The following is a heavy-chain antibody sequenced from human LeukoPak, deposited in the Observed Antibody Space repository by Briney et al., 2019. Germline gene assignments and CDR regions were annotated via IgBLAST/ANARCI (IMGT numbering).Heavy chain of an antibody. Sequence: PGGSLRLSCAASGFTFSSYSMNWVRQAPGKGLEWVSSISSSSSYIYYADSVKGRFTISRDNAKNSLYLQMNSLRAEDTAVYYCARGFLGATGPLDFDYWGQGTLVTVSS. J-gene: IGHJ4*02. CDR3: ARGFLGATGPLDFDY. D-gene: IGHD1-26*01. V-gene: IGHV3-21*01. CDR1: GFTFSSYS. CDR2: ISSSSSYI.